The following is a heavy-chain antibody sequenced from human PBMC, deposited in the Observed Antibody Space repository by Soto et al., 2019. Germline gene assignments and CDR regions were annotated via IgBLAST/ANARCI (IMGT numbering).Heavy chain of an antibody. CDR2: ISYDGSNK. Sequence: QVQLVESGGGVVQPGRSLRPSCAASGFTFSSYGMHWVRQAPGKGLEWVAVISYDGSNKYYADSVKGRFTISRDNSKNTLYLQMNSLRAEDTAVYYCAKDGGGYYLYCGMDVWGQGTTVTVSS. CDR1: GFTFSSYG. D-gene: IGHD3-3*01. V-gene: IGHV3-30*18. CDR3: AKDGGGYYLYCGMDV. J-gene: IGHJ6*02.